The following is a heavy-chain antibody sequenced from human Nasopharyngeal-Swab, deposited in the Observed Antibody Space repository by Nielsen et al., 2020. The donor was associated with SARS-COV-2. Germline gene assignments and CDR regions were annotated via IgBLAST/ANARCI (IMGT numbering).Heavy chain of an antibody. CDR1: GGSISSGGYY. CDR2: IYYSGST. CDR3: ARTPLPYYFDY. V-gene: IGHV4-31*03. Sequence: SEILSLTCTVSGGSISSGGYYWSWIRQHPGKGLEWIGYIYYSGSTYYNPSLKSRVTISVDTSKNQFSLKLSSVTAADTAVYYCARTPLPYYFDYWGQGTLVTVSS. J-gene: IGHJ4*02.